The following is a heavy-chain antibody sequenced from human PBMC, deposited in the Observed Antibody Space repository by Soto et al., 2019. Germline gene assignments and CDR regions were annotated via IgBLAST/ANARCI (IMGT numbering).Heavy chain of an antibody. CDR2: ISGSGGAT. CDR1: GFTFSKYS. CDR3: AKSYYYDGSDSLISHAFDM. D-gene: IGHD3-22*01. Sequence: GGSLRLSCAASGFTFSKYSMSWVRQAPGKGLEWVSAISGSGGATYYADSVKGRFTISRDNSKSTVYLQMNSLRAEDTAVYYCAKSYYYDGSDSLISHAFDMWGQGTMVTVSS. V-gene: IGHV3-23*01. J-gene: IGHJ3*02.